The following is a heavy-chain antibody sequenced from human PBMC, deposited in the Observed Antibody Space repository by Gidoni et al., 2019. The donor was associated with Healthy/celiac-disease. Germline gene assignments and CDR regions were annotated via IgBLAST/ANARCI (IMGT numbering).Heavy chain of an antibody. CDR3: ARRISPSDAFDL. CDR1: GFSLSTSGVG. CDR2: IYWNDDK. V-gene: IGHV2-5*01. J-gene: IGHJ3*01. Sequence: INLKESGPTLVKPTQPLTLTCTFSGFSLSTSGVGVGWIRQPPVKALEWLALIYWNDDKRYSPSLKSRLTITKDTSKNQVVLTMTNMDPVDTATYYCARRISPSDAFDLWGQGTMVTVSS.